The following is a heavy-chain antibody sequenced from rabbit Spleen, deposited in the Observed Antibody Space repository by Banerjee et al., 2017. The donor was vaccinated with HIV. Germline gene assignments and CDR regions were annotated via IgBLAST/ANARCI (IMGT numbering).Heavy chain of an antibody. CDR1: GVSFSGSSY. CDR3: ARNFDL. V-gene: IGHV1S40*01. J-gene: IGHJ4*01. Sequence: QSLEESGGDLVKPGASLTLTCIASGVSFSGSSYMCWVRQAPGKGLEWIACIEGGSSSFTYFASWAKGRFTISKTSSTTVTLQMTSLTAADTATHFCARNFDLWGPGTLVTVS. CDR2: IEGGSSSFT.